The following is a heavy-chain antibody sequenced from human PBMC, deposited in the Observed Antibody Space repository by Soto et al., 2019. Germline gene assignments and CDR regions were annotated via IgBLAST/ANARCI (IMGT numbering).Heavy chain of an antibody. J-gene: IGHJ4*02. CDR3: AHIHNKYSSSWRGDFDY. Sequence: SGPTLVNPTQTLTLTCTFSGFSLSTSGVGVGWIRQPPGKALEWLALIYWNDDKRYSPSLKSRLTITKDTSKNQVVLTMTNMDPVDTATYYCAHIHNKYSSSWRGDFDYWGQGTLVTVSS. CDR2: IYWNDDK. D-gene: IGHD6-13*01. CDR1: GFSLSTSGVG. V-gene: IGHV2-5*01.